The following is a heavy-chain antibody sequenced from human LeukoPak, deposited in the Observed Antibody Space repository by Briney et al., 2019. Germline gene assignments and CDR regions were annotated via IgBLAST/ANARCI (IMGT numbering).Heavy chain of an antibody. Sequence: GGSLRLSCAASGFTCSSYAMSWVRQAPEKGLEWVSAISGSGGSTYYADSVKGRFTTSRDNSKNTLYLQMNSLRAEDTAVYYCAKDAYYYDSSGYSDYWGQGTLVTVSS. D-gene: IGHD3-22*01. V-gene: IGHV3-23*01. CDR2: ISGSGGST. J-gene: IGHJ4*02. CDR3: AKDAYYYDSSGYSDY. CDR1: GFTCSSYA.